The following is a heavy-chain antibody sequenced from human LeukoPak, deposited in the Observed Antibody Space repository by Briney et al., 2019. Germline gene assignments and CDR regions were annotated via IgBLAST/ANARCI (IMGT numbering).Heavy chain of an antibody. CDR3: ARGLWSAHGLGYYFDY. CDR1: GYTFSIYA. D-gene: IGHD2-2*03. Sequence: ASVKVSCKASGYTFSIYAIYWVRQAPGQRFEWMGWINAGNGHTKYSQNFQGRVTITRDTSASTVYMDLSSLRSEDTAVYYCARGLWSAHGLGYYFDYWGQGTLVTVSS. J-gene: IGHJ4*02. V-gene: IGHV1-3*01. CDR2: INAGNGHT.